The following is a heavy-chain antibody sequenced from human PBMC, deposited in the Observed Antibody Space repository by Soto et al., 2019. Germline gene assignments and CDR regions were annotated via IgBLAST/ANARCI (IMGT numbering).Heavy chain of an antibody. CDR3: ASTITPPRKDIVVVPAAGDAFDI. CDR1: GYTFNTYG. D-gene: IGHD2-2*01. Sequence: GASVKVSCKASGYTFNTYGISWVRQAPGQGLEWMGWISPYNGNTNYAQKLQGRVTMTTDTSTSTAYMELRSLRSDDTAVYYCASTITPPRKDIVVVPAAGDAFDIWGQGTMVTVSS. J-gene: IGHJ3*02. CDR2: ISPYNGNT. V-gene: IGHV1-18*01.